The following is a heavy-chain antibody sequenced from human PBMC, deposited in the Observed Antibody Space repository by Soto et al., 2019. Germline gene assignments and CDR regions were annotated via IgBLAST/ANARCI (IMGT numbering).Heavy chain of an antibody. J-gene: IGHJ5*02. CDR2: FIPILDKT. D-gene: IGHD4-17*01. Sequence: QIQLVQSGAEVRKPGSSVKVSCTFSGGTFSDYTINWVRQAPGHGLEWLGRFIPILDKTHYAQKFEGRVTIAADTSPDTSPNTVSLELNSLTCDDTAIYYCATDHSMRYGDYLFDPWGQGALVTVSS. CDR3: ATDHSMRYGDYLFDP. V-gene: IGHV1-69*08. CDR1: GGTFSDYT.